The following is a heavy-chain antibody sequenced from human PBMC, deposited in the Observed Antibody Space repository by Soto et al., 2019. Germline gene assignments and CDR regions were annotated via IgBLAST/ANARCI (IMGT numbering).Heavy chain of an antibody. D-gene: IGHD3-22*01. CDR3: AKDSRQYSYDSSGGDAFDI. CDR1: GFTFSSYA. CDR2: ISGSGGST. V-gene: IGHV3-23*01. Sequence: PGGSLRLSCAASGFTFSSYAMSWVRQAPGKGLEWVSAISGSGGSTYYADSVKGRFTISRDNSKNTLYLQMNSLRAEDTAVYYCAKDSRQYSYDSSGGDAFDIWGQGTMVTVSS. J-gene: IGHJ3*02.